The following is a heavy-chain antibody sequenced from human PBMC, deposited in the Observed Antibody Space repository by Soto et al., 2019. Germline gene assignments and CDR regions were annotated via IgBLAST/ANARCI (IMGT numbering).Heavy chain of an antibody. CDR3: ARVGYYGSGVDY. D-gene: IGHD3-10*01. V-gene: IGHV4-31*03. CDR2: SYYGGST. J-gene: IGHJ4*02. CDR1: GGSISSGGYY. Sequence: QVQLQESGPGLVKPSQTLSLTCTVSGGSISSGGYYLSWIRQHPGKGLEWIGYSYYGGSTYYNPSLKRRVTISVDTSKNKLSLKLSSVTAADTAVYYCARVGYYGSGVDYWGQGTLVTVSS.